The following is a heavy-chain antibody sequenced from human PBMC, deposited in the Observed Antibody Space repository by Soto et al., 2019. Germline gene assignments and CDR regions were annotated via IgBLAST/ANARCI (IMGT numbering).Heavy chain of an antibody. CDR1: GFTSSSYA. D-gene: IGHD1-26*01. CDR2: ISGSGAST. Sequence: EVQLLESGGGLVQPGGSLRLSCAASGFTSSSYAMSWFRQAPGKGLEWVSAISGSGASTYYADSVEGRFTISRDNSKNTLYLQMNSLRAEDTAVYYCAKSYSGSYYDYFDYWGQGTLVTVSS. CDR3: AKSYSGSYYDYFDY. V-gene: IGHV3-23*01. J-gene: IGHJ4*02.